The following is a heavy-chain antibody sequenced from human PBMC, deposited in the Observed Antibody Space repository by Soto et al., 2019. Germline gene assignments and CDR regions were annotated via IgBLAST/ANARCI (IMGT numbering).Heavy chain of an antibody. CDR1: GFTVSSKY. J-gene: IGHJ4*02. V-gene: IGHV3-53*01. CDR3: ASDLDHCGGDCYSFDY. CDR2: IYKNGDT. D-gene: IGHD2-21*02. Sequence: GGSLRLSCEASGFTVSSKYMNWVRQAPGKGLEWVSVIYKNGDTFYADYVKGRFTISRDNFKNTLYLQMNSLRAEDTAVYFCASDLDHCGGDCYSFDYWGQGILVTVSS.